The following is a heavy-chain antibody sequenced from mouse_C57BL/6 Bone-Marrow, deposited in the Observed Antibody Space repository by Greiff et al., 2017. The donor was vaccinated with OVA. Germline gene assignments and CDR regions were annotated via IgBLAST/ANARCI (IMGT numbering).Heavy chain of an antibody. J-gene: IGHJ2*01. CDR3: AREGVYYYGSSQYYFDY. CDR2: IYPGDGDT. V-gene: IGHV1-82*01. Sequence: VQLQESGPELVKPGASVKISCKASGYAFSSSWMNWVKQRPGKGLEWIGRIYPGDGDTNYNGKFKGKATLTADKSSSTAYMQLSSLTSEDSAVYFCAREGVYYYGSSQYYFDYWGQGTTLTVSS. CDR1: GYAFSSSW. D-gene: IGHD1-1*01.